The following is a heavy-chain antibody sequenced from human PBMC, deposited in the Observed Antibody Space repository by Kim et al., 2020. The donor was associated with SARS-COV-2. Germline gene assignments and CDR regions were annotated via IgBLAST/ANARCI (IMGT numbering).Heavy chain of an antibody. Sequence: GGSLRLSCAASGFTFSSYGMHWVRQAPGKGLEWVAVISYDGSNKYYADSVKGRFTISRDNSKNTLYLQMNSLRAEDTAVYYCAKDFVGDYYGSGRGAFDIWGQGTMVTVSS. D-gene: IGHD3-10*01. CDR1: GFTFSSYG. CDR3: AKDFVGDYYGSGRGAFDI. V-gene: IGHV3-30*18. J-gene: IGHJ3*02. CDR2: ISYDGSNK.